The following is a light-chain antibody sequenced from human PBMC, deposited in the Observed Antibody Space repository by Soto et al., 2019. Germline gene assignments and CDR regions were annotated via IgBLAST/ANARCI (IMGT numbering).Light chain of an antibody. Sequence: DLQMTHSPSTLPASLGDRVTITCRASQSISSWLAWYQQRPGKPPNLLIYKAYTLASGVPSRFSGSGSGTEFTITINSLQPDDFATYYCQQYHIYSGTFGQGTKVDIK. CDR1: QSISSW. CDR3: QQYHIYSGT. V-gene: IGKV1-5*03. J-gene: IGKJ1*01. CDR2: KAY.